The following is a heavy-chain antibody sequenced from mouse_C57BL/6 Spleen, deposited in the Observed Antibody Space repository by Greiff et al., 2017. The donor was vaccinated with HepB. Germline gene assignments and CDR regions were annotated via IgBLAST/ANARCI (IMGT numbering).Heavy chain of an antibody. D-gene: IGHD2-4*01. CDR1: GFTFSDYG. CDR3: ARHDDYDVPFAY. Sequence: DVMLVESGGGLVQPGGSLKLSCAASGFTFSDYGMAWVRQAPRKGPELVAFISNLAYSIYYADTVTGRFTISRENAKNTLYLDMSSLRSEDTAMYYCARHDDYDVPFAYWGQGTLVTVSA. CDR2: ISNLAYSI. V-gene: IGHV5-15*01. J-gene: IGHJ3*01.